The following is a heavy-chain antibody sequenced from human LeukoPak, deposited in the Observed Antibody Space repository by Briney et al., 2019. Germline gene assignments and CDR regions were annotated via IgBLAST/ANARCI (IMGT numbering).Heavy chain of an antibody. Sequence: SETLSLTCTVSGGSISSSSYYWGWIRQPPGKGLEWIGSIYYSGSTYYNPSLKSRVTISVDTSKNQFSLKLSSVTAADTAVYYCARVVQELLWFGELSWFDPWGQGTLVTVSS. D-gene: IGHD3-10*01. CDR3: ARVVQELLWFGELSWFDP. J-gene: IGHJ5*02. CDR2: IYYSGST. V-gene: IGHV4-39*07. CDR1: GGSISSSSYY.